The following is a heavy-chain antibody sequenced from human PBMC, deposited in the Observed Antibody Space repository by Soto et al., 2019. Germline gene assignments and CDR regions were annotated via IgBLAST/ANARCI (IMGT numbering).Heavy chain of an antibody. Sequence: GGSLRLSCAASGFTFSSYAMHWVRQAPGKGLEWVAVISYDGSNKYYADSVKGRFTISRDNSKNALYLQMNSLRAEDTAVYYCARDGQRAFDYWGQGTLVTVSS. CDR2: ISYDGSNK. J-gene: IGHJ4*02. V-gene: IGHV3-30-3*01. CDR1: GFTFSSYA. CDR3: ARDGQRAFDY.